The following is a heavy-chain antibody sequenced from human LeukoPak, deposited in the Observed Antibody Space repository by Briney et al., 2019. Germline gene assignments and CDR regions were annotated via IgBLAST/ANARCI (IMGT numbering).Heavy chain of an antibody. D-gene: IGHD2-2*01. V-gene: IGHV3-23*01. CDR3: AREASSSSDY. CDR2: ISGSTGST. J-gene: IGHJ4*02. CDR1: GFTFSNYA. Sequence: GGSLRLSCAASGFTFSNYAMNWVRQAPGKGLEWVSLISGSTGSTYYADSVKGRFSISRDNAKSTLFLQMNSLRGDDTALYFCAREASSSSDYWGQGTLVTVSS.